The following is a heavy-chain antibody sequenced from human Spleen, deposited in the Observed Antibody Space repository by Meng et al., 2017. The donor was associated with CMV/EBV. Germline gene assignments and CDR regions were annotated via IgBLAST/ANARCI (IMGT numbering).Heavy chain of an antibody. CDR3: ARDVNIGVVTRGY. V-gene: IGHV3-7*01. CDR1: GFIFNNYY. J-gene: IGHJ4*02. CDR2: IKQDGSEK. Sequence: GGSLRLSCVGSGFIFNNYYMSWVRQAPGKGLEWVAIIKQDGSEKYYVDSVKGRFTIFRDNAKNLLYLQMYNLRAEDTAVYYCARDVNIGVVTRGYWGQGTLVTVSS. D-gene: IGHD3-3*01.